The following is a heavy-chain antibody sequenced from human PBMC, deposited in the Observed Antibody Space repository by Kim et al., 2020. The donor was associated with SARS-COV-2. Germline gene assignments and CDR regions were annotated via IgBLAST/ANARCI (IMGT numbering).Heavy chain of an antibody. D-gene: IGHD6-6*01. CDR1: GGSMSSGGYY. J-gene: IGHJ5*02. V-gene: IGHV4-39*01. CDR2: IYYSGST. Sequence: SETLSLTCTVSGGSMSSGGYYWGWIRQPPGKGLEWIGSIYYSGSTYYNPSLKSRVTISVDTSKNQFSLKLTSVTAADTAVYYCARRQYSTSSFDPWGQGTLVTVSS. CDR3: ARRQYSTSSFDP.